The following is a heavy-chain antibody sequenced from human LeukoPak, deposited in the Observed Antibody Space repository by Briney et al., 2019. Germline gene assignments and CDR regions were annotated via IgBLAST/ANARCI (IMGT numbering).Heavy chain of an antibody. D-gene: IGHD4-23*01. CDR1: VGSISNYY. J-gene: IGHJ4*02. Sequence: SETLSLTCTVSVGSISNYYWSWIRQPAGKGLEWIGRIYTSGTTHYNPSLKSRVTISVDTSKNQFSLKLSPVIAADTAVYYCARVGVDYSGNIIKYYFDYWGQGTLVTVSS. CDR2: IYTSGTT. V-gene: IGHV4-4*07. CDR3: ARVGVDYSGNIIKYYFDY.